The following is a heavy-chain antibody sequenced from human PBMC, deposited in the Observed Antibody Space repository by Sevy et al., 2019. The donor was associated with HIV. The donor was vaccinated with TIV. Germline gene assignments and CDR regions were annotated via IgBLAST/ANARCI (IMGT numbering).Heavy chain of an antibody. D-gene: IGHD6-13*01. V-gene: IGHV3-9*01. Sequence: GGSLRLSCAASGFTFDDYAMHWVRQAPGKGLEWVSGISWNSGSLGYADSVKGRFTISGDNAKNSLYLQMNSLRAEETALYYCAKDIINRKTAADIGRDYYYYGMDVWGQGTTVTVSS. CDR1: GFTFDDYA. CDR3: AKDIINRKTAADIGRDYYYYGMDV. CDR2: ISWNSGSL. J-gene: IGHJ6*02.